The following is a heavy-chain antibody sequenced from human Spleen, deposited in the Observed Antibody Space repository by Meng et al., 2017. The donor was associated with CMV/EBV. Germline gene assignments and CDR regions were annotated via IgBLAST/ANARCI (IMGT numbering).Heavy chain of an antibody. D-gene: IGHD2-2*02. CDR2: ISSSGSTI. J-gene: IGHJ6*02. CDR1: EFTFSNYA. Sequence: GESLKISCAASEFTFSNYAMAWVRQAPGKGLEWVSYISSSGSTIYYADSVKGRFTISRDNAKNSLYLQMNSLRAEDTAVYYCARWGYCSSTSCYTYSDYYYYGMDVWGQGTTVTVSS. CDR3: ARWGYCSSTSCYTYSDYYYYGMDV. V-gene: IGHV3-48*03.